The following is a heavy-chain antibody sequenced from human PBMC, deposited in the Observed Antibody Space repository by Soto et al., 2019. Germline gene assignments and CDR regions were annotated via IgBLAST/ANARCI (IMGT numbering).Heavy chain of an antibody. D-gene: IGHD6-13*01. CDR3: ARDGIAAAGISYYYYGMDV. CDR2: IIPILGIA. J-gene: IGHJ6*02. CDR1: GGTFSSYT. Sequence: QVQLVQSGAEVKKPGSSVKVSCKASGGTFSSYTISWVRQAPGQGLEWMGRIIPILGIANYAQKFQGRVTITADKSTSTAYMELSSLRSEDTAVYYCARDGIAAAGISYYYYGMDVWGQGTTVTFSS. V-gene: IGHV1-69*08.